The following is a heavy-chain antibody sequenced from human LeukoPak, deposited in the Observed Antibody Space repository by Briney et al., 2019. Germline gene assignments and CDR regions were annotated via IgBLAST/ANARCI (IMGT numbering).Heavy chain of an antibody. D-gene: IGHD3-22*01. V-gene: IGHV3-21*05. Sequence: GRSLRLSCAAPGFTLSSYGMHWVRQAPGKGLEWVSYISSSSSYTNYADSVKGRFTISRDNAKNSLYLQMNSLRAEDTAVYYCARSPQYYYDSSGYLWFDPWGQGTLVTVSS. CDR1: GFTLSSYG. CDR2: ISSSSSYT. J-gene: IGHJ5*02. CDR3: ARSPQYYYDSSGYLWFDP.